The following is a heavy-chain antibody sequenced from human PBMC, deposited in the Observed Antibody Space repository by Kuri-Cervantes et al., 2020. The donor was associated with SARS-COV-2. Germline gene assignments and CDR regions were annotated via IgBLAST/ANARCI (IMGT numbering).Heavy chain of an antibody. CDR2: ISSSSTI. D-gene: IGHD4-17*01. CDR1: GFTFSDYY. J-gene: IGHJ6*02. Sequence: GESLKISCAASGFTFSDYYMNWVRQAPGKGLEWVSSISSSSTIYYADPVKGRFTISRDNAKNSLYLQMNSLRDEDTAVYYCASWRNFDYGDYANYYYYGMDVWGQGTTVTVSS. V-gene: IGHV3-69-1*01. CDR3: ASWRNFDYGDYANYYYYGMDV.